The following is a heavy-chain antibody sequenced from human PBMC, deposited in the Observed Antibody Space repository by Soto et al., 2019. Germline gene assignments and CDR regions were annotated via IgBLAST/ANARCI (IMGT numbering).Heavy chain of an antibody. J-gene: IGHJ4*02. V-gene: IGHV3-23*01. D-gene: IGHD6-19*01. Sequence: VGSLRLSCAASGFTFNTYAMSWVRQAPGKGLEWVSAISDSGGRTYYADSVKGRFTISRDNSKNTLYLQINSLRAEDTAVYFCAKELVNSGWTYFDYWGQGTLVTVSS. CDR1: GFTFNTYA. CDR2: ISDSGGRT. CDR3: AKELVNSGWTYFDY.